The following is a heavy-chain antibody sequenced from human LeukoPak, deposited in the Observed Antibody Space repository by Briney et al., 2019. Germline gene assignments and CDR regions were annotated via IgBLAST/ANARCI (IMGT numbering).Heavy chain of an antibody. J-gene: IGHJ3*02. V-gene: IGHV3-30-3*01. CDR1: GFTFSSYA. CDR2: ISYDGSNK. CDR3: ARVNSSGYYYGAFDI. D-gene: IGHD3-22*01. Sequence: PGRSLRLSCAASGFTFSSYAMHWVRQAPGKGLEWVAVISYDGSNKYYADSVKGRFTISRDNSKNTLYLQMNSLRAEDTAVYYCARVNSSGYYYGAFDIWGQGTMVTVSS.